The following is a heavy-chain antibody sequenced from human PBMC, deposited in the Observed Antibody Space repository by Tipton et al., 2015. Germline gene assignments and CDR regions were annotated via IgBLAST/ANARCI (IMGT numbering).Heavy chain of an antibody. D-gene: IGHD4-23*01. J-gene: IGHJ4*02. V-gene: IGHV4-39*01. CDR3: ARARGRHGGLFDS. CDR1: GGSISSSSYY. Sequence: LRLSCTVSGGSISSSSYYWAWIRQPPGKGLEWIGSLYFSGSTYYNPSLKSRVTISIDRIKNQFSLKLSSVTAADTAVYYCARARGRHGGLFDSWGQGILVTVSS. CDR2: LYFSGST.